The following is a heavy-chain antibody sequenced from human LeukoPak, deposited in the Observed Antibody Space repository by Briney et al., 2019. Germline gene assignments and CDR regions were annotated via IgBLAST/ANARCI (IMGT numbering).Heavy chain of an antibody. CDR1: GDSISSYY. CDR3: ARRIPAAGHSSYYFDS. CDR2: IYYSGST. Sequence: PSETLSRTCTDSGDSISSYYWSWIRQPPGKGLQWFGSIYYSGSTNYNPSLKSRATISVDTSKSQFSLKLSSVTAADTAVYYCARRIPAAGHSSYYFDSWGQGALVTVSS. V-gene: IGHV4-59*01. D-gene: IGHD6-13*01. J-gene: IGHJ4*02.